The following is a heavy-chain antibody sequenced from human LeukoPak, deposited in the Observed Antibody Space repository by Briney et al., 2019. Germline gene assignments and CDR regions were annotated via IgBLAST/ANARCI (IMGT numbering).Heavy chain of an antibody. V-gene: IGHV4-59*01. D-gene: IGHD1-1*01. CDR2: IYYSGST. Sequence: SETLSLTCTVAGGSISSYYGSGIRQPAGKGLEWIGYIYYSGSTSYNPSLKSRVTISVDTSKNQFSLKLSSVTAADTAVYYCARVNINNWHSCDYWGQGTLVTVSS. CDR1: GGSISSYY. CDR3: ARVNINNWHSCDY. J-gene: IGHJ4*02.